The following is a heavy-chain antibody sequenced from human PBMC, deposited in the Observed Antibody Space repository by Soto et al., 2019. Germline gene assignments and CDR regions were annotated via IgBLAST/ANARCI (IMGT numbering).Heavy chain of an antibody. V-gene: IGHV4-39*01. CDR1: GGYVRNSQYF. D-gene: IGHD1-1*01. CDR2: PSLSGSV. CDR3: ANQRESTTCFDY. J-gene: IGHJ4*02. Sequence: LQLQESGPGLVKPSETLSLTCTVSGGYVRNSQYFWVWLRQPPGKWLEWIGSPSLSGSVPYNPSLNSQGTISVDTAKNQFSLKLHSVTAADTAVFSCANQRESTTCFDYWGQGTLVTVSS.